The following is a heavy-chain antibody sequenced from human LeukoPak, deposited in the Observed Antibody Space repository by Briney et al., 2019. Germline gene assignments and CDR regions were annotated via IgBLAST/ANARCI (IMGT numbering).Heavy chain of an antibody. CDR1: GFPFSDYY. Sequence: KSGGSLRLSCAASGFPFSDYYMSWIRQAPGKGLEWVSYITSGGGAMYYADSVKGRFTISRDNAQSTPYLQMNSLRPEDTAMFYCARDIEVRPHRGDPFGNWLDPWGQGTLVIVSS. V-gene: IGHV3-11*04. D-gene: IGHD7-27*01. CDR3: ARDIEVRPHRGDPFGNWLDP. J-gene: IGHJ5*02. CDR2: ITSGGGAM.